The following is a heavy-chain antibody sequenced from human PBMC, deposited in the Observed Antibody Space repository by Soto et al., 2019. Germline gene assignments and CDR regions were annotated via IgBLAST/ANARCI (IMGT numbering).Heavy chain of an antibody. V-gene: IGHV4-39*01. Sequence: QLQLQESGPGLVKPSETLSLTCTVSGGSISISSYYWGWIRQPPGKGLEWIGSIYYSGSTCYNPSLKSRVTISVETSKNQFSLKLSSVTAADTAVYYCARRSGGYDSSGYYYYFDYWGQGTLVTVSS. J-gene: IGHJ4*02. D-gene: IGHD3-22*01. CDR2: IYYSGST. CDR1: GGSISISSYY. CDR3: ARRSGGYDSSGYYYYFDY.